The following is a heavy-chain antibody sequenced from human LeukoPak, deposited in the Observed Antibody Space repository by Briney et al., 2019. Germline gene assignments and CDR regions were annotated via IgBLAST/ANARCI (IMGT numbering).Heavy chain of an antibody. CDR1: GFTVSSNY. D-gene: IGHD3-22*01. J-gene: IGHJ4*02. CDR3: ARGQESSGYYYYFDY. CDR2: IYSGGST. V-gene: IGHV3-53*01. Sequence: PGGSLSLSCAASGFTVSSNYMSWVRPAPGMGLEWVSVIYSGGSTYYADSVKGRFTISRDNSKNTLYLQMNSLRAEDTAVYYCARGQESSGYYYYFDYWGQGTLVTVSS.